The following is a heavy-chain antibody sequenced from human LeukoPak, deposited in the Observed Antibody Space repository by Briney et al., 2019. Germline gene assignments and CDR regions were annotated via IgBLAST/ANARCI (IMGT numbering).Heavy chain of an antibody. CDR1: GYTFTCYY. CDR2: INPNSGGK. CDR3: ARVQWADSSGYYYASFDY. Sequence: SVTVSCTASGYTFTCYYMHWERQAHAPGLERKGWINPNSGGKNYAQKFEGRVTMTRDTSISTAYMALSRLRSDDTAVYYCARVQWADSSGYYYASFDYWGQGTLVTVSS. D-gene: IGHD3-22*01. J-gene: IGHJ4*02. V-gene: IGHV1-2*02.